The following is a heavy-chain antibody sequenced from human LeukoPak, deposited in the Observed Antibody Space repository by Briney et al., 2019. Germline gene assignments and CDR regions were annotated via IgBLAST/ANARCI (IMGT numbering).Heavy chain of an antibody. Sequence: PGGSLRLSCAASGFTFSSYWMSWVRQAPGKGLEWVANIKQDGSEKYYVDSVKGRFTISRVNAKNSLYLQMNSLRAEDTAVYYCARDSDYDFWSPHGMDVWGQGTTVTVSS. D-gene: IGHD3-3*01. CDR2: IKQDGSEK. J-gene: IGHJ6*02. CDR1: GFTFSSYW. V-gene: IGHV3-7*01. CDR3: ARDSDYDFWSPHGMDV.